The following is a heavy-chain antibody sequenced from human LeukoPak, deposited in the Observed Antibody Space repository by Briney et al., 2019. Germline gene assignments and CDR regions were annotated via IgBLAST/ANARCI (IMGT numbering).Heavy chain of an antibody. J-gene: IGHJ4*02. D-gene: IGHD6-19*01. Sequence: GASVKVSCKASGYTFTTYDINWVRQATGQGLEWMGWMNPNSGYTGFAQKFQGRVTFTRATSIRTAYMELSSLRADDTPVYYCASVAGSIDYWGQGTLVTVSS. CDR1: GYTFTTYD. CDR3: ASVAGSIDY. V-gene: IGHV1-8*03. CDR2: MNPNSGYT.